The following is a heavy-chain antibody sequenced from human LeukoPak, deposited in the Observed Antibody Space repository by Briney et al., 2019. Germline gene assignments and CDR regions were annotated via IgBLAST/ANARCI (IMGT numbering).Heavy chain of an antibody. CDR2: ISAYNGNT. Sequence: ASVKVSCKASGYTFTSYGISWVRQAPGQGLEWMGWISAYNGNTNYAQKLQGRVTMTTDTPTSTAYMELRSLRSDDTAVYYCARDHDLLPHDREGQDYWGQGTLVTVSS. D-gene: IGHD3-22*01. CDR1: GYTFTSYG. CDR3: ARDHDLLPHDREGQDY. V-gene: IGHV1-18*01. J-gene: IGHJ4*02.